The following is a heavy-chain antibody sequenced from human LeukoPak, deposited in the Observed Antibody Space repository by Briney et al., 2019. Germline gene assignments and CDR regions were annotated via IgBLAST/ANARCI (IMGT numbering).Heavy chain of an antibody. Sequence: SETLSLTCAVSGGSISSSNWWSWVRQPPGKGLEWIGEIYHSGSTNCSPSLKSRVTISVDKSKNQFSLKLSSVTAADTAVYYCARDLSYYDSRGYPKVGWFDPWGQGPWSPSPQ. CDR2: IYHSGST. D-gene: IGHD3-22*01. CDR1: GGSISSSNW. J-gene: IGHJ5*02. V-gene: IGHV4-4*02. CDR3: ARDLSYYDSRGYPKVGWFDP.